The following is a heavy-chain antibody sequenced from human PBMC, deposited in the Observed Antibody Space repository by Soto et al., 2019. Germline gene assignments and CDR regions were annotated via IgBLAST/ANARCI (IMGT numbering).Heavy chain of an antibody. CDR1: GGSFKSGSYS. CDR2: VYHTGRT. J-gene: IGHJ4*02. V-gene: IGHV4-61*01. D-gene: IGHD3-3*01. Sequence: SETLSLTCTVSGGSFKSGSYSWSRIRQPPGKGLKWIGYVYHTGRTSYDPSLKSRVSISMDTSKNQFSLNLDSVTAADTAVYFCARDFAYFDSWGQGTLVTVSS. CDR3: ARDFAYFDS.